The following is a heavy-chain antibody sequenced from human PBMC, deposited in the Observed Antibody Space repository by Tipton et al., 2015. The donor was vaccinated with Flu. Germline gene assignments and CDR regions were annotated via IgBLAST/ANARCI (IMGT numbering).Heavy chain of an antibody. J-gene: IGHJ6*02. D-gene: IGHD6-13*01. CDR1: GFTFSCYS. CDR2: ISYDGSEH. CDR3: AKDIAQQRDSYSVRCGLDA. V-gene: IGHV3-30*18. Sequence: SLRLSCAASGFTFSCYSLNWVRQAPGKGLEWVAVISYDGSEHDYADSVKGRLTISRDKSKNTLHLQMNSLRAEDTAVYYCAKDIAQQRDSYSVRCGLDAWGQGTTFPFS.